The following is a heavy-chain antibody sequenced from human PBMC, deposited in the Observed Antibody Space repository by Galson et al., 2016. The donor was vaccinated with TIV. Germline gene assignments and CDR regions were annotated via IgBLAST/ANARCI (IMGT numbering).Heavy chain of an antibody. CDR2: IKEDGREE. CDR1: GFTFSDYW. J-gene: IGHJ6*02. CDR3: AREKLDPDYGMDV. Sequence: SLRLSCAASGFTFSDYWMTWVRLTPGKGLEWVANIKEDGREEYYVDSVTGRFTVSRDNSKNTLYLQMTSLRGDDTAVYYCAREKLDPDYGMDVWGQGTTVIVSS. D-gene: IGHD3-9*01. V-gene: IGHV3-7*01.